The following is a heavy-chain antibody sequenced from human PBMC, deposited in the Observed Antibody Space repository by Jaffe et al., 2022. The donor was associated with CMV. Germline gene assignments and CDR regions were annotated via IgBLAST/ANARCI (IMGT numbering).Heavy chain of an antibody. CDR3: ARAQMAPQDYYYYYGMDV. J-gene: IGHJ6*02. D-gene: IGHD5-12*01. CDR2: MNPNSGNT. Sequence: QVQLVQSGAEVKKPGASVKVSCKASGYTFTSYDINWVRQATGQGLEWMGWMNPNSGNTGYAQKFQGRVTMTRNTSISTAYMELSSLRSEDTAVYYCARAQMAPQDYYYYYGMDVWGQGTTVTVSS. CDR1: GYTFTSYD. V-gene: IGHV1-8*01.